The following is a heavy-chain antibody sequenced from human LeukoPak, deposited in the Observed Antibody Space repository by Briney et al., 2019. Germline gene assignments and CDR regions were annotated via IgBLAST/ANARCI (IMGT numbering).Heavy chain of an antibody. Sequence: PGGSLRLSCAASGFTFSSYWMHWVRQAPGKGLVWVSRINSDGSSTSYADSVKGRFTISRDNAENTLYLQMNSLRAEDTAVYYCARDDGVKSIDIWGQGTMVTVSS. D-gene: IGHD2-21*01. CDR3: ARDDGVKSIDI. J-gene: IGHJ3*02. V-gene: IGHV3-74*01. CDR1: GFTFSSYW. CDR2: INSDGSST.